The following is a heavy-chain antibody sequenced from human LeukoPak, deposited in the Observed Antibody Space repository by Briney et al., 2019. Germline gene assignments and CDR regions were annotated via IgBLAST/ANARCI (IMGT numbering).Heavy chain of an antibody. D-gene: IGHD3-10*01. CDR2: IYHSGST. V-gene: IGHV4-59*12. Sequence: SETLSLTCTLSGGSISTYYWSWIRQPPGKGLEWIGYIYHSGSTNYNPSLKSRVTISVDTSKNQFSLKLSSVTAADTAVYYCAREHMVRGVIDRWGQGALVTVSS. CDR1: GGSISTYY. CDR3: AREHMVRGVIDR. J-gene: IGHJ4*02.